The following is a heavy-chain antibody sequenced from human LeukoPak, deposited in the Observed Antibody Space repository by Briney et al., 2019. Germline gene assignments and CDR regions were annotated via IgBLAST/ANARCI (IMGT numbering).Heavy chain of an antibody. V-gene: IGHV4-38-2*01. Sequence: PSETLSLTCAVSGYSISSGYYWGWIRQPPGKGLEWIGNIYHSGSTNYNPSLKSRVTISVDTSKNQFSLKLSSVTAADTAVYYCARGNGYYYYYGMDVWGQGTTVTVSS. J-gene: IGHJ6*02. CDR3: ARGNGYYYYYGMDV. CDR1: GYSISSGYY. CDR2: IYHSGST.